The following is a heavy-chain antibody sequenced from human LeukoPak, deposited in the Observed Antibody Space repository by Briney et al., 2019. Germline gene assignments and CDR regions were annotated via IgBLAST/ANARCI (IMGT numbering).Heavy chain of an antibody. Sequence: SETLSLTCTVSGGSISSSSYYWGWIRQPPGKGLEWIGSIYYSGSTYYNPSLKSRVTISVDTSKNQFSLKLSSVTAADTAVYYCARDLKAVAGHDYWGQGTLVTVSS. CDR2: IYYSGST. V-gene: IGHV4-39*07. CDR3: ARDLKAVAGHDY. J-gene: IGHJ4*02. D-gene: IGHD6-19*01. CDR1: GGSISSSSYY.